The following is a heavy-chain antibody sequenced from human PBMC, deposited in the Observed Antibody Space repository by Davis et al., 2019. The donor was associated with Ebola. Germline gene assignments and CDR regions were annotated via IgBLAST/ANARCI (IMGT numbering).Heavy chain of an antibody. J-gene: IGHJ4*02. CDR3: AGMRRPNDWRYFES. Sequence: PGGSLRLSCAASEVSISNFWIHWVRQDAEKGLVWVSRINPEGTNADYADSVKGRFTLSRHNDQNVVYLQMSSLRAEDTALYYCAGMRRPNDWRYFESWGQGALVLVSS. V-gene: IGHV3-74*01. D-gene: IGHD1-1*01. CDR1: EVSISNFW. CDR2: INPEGTNA.